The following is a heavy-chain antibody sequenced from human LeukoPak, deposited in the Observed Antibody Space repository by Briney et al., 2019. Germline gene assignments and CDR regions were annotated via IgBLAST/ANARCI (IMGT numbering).Heavy chain of an antibody. CDR1: GYTFTSYD. J-gene: IGHJ6*02. Sequence: ASVKVSCKASGYTFTSYDINWVRQATGQGLEWMGWMNPNSGNTGYAQKFQGRVTMTRNTSISTAYMELSSLRSEDTAVYYCARAYDSSGYYYHYYYGMDVWGQGTTVTVSS. CDR2: MNPNSGNT. V-gene: IGHV1-8*01. CDR3: ARAYDSSGYYYHYYYGMDV. D-gene: IGHD3-22*01.